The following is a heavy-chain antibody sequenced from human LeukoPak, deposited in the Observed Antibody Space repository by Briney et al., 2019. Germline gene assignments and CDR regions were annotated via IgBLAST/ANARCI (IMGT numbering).Heavy chain of an antibody. J-gene: IGHJ3*02. CDR2: INPNSGGT. CDR3: ARDPTHTAMVNDAFDI. Sequence: ASVKVSCKPSGYTFTGYYMHWVRQAPGQGLEWMGWINPNSGGTNYAQKFQGRVTMTRDTSISTAYMELSRLRSDDTAVYYCARDPTHTAMVNDAFDIWGQGTMVTVSS. CDR1: GYTFTGYY. D-gene: IGHD5-18*01. V-gene: IGHV1-2*02.